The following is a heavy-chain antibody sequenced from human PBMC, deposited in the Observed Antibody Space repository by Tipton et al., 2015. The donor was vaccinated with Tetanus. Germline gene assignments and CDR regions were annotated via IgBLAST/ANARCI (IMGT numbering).Heavy chain of an antibody. CDR1: GFTFNTYW. CDR2: IKQDGSEK. V-gene: IGHV3-7*01. D-gene: IGHD5-24*01. J-gene: IGHJ3*01. CDR3: ARGGRDAYNNPLGAFDV. Sequence: SLRLSCEASGFTFNTYWMNWVRQAPGKGLERVANIKQDGSEKYYVDSVKGRFTISRDNAKNSLYLQMNSLRAEDTAVYYCARGGRDAYNNPLGAFDVWGRGTTVTVSS.